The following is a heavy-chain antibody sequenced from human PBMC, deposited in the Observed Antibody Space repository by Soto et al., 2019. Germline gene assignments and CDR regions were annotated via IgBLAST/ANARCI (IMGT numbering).Heavy chain of an antibody. Sequence: QVTLKESGPVLVKPTETLTLTCTVSGFSLSNARMGVSWIRQPPGKALEWLAHIFSNDEKSHTTSLKSRLTIXTYXAXTQVGRTMTNMDPVDTATYYCARHWLLVDYYYGMDVLGQGTTVTVSS. CDR3: ARHWLLVDYYYGMDV. CDR1: GFSLSNARMG. J-gene: IGHJ6*02. V-gene: IGHV2-26*01. D-gene: IGHD3-9*01. CDR2: IFSNDEK.